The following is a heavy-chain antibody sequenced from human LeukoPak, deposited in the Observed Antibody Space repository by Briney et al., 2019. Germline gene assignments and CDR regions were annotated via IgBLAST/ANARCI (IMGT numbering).Heavy chain of an antibody. D-gene: IGHD3-22*01. Sequence: GGFLRLSCAASGFTFSSYSMNWVRQAPGKGLEWVSSISSSSSYIYYADSAKGRFTISRDNAKNSLYLQMNSLRAEDTAVYYCARDYYDSSGLLPLFDYWGQGTLVTVSS. V-gene: IGHV3-21*01. CDR1: GFTFSSYS. CDR3: ARDYYDSSGLLPLFDY. CDR2: ISSSSSYI. J-gene: IGHJ4*02.